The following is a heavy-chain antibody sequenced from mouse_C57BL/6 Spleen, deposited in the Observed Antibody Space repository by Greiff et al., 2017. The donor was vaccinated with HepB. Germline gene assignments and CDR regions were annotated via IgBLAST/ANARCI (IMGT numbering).Heavy chain of an antibody. CDR3: ARQLTGFFDY. CDR2: INYDGSST. J-gene: IGHJ2*01. CDR1: GFTFSDYY. Sequence: VKVVESEGGLVQPGSSMKLSCTASGFTFSDYYMAWVRQVPEKGLEWVANINYDGSSTYYLDSLKSRFIISRDNAKNILYLQMSSLKSEDTATYYCARQLTGFFDYWGQGTTLTVSS. V-gene: IGHV5-16*01. D-gene: IGHD4-1*01.